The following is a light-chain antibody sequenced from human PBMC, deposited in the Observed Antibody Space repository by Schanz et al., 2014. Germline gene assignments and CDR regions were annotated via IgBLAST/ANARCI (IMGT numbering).Light chain of an antibody. Sequence: DIVMTQSPDSLAVSLGERATINCRSSQSVLYSSNNKNYLAWYQQKPGQPPKLLIYWASTRESGVPDRFSGSESGTDFTLTISSLQAEDVAVYYCQQYNNWPRTFGQGTKLEIK. J-gene: IGKJ2*01. CDR3: QQYNNWPRT. V-gene: IGKV4-1*01. CDR2: WAS. CDR1: QSVLYSSNNKNY.